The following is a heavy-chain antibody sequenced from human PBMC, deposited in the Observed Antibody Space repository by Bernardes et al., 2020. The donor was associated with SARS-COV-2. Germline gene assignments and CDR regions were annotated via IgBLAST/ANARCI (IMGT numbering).Heavy chain of an antibody. CDR3: SREPGAPGTWYFDL. D-gene: IGHD3-10*01. J-gene: IGHJ2*01. Sequence: GGSLRLSCAASGFTFSSYDMHWVRQVKGKCLEWVSCIATSGGTNYPDSVKGRFTISRENAKNSVYLQLDSLRADDTAVYYCSREPGAPGTWYFDLWGRGTLVTVCS. CDR2: IATSGGT. CDR1: GFTFSSYD. V-gene: IGHV3-13*01.